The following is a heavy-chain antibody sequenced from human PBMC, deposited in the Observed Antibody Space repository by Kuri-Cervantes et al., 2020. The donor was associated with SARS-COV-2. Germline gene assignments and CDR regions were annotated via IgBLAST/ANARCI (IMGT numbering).Heavy chain of an antibody. CDR1: GGSISSYY. CDR3: ARDLPGLYYAMDV. V-gene: IGHV4-59*01. CDR2: IYYSGST. D-gene: IGHD2-2*01. Sequence: SETLSLTCTVSGGSISSYYWSWIRQPPGKGLEWIGYIYYSGSTNYNPSLKSRVTISVDTSKNQFSLKLSSVTAADTAVYYCARDLPGLYYAMDVWGQGTTVTVYS. J-gene: IGHJ6*02.